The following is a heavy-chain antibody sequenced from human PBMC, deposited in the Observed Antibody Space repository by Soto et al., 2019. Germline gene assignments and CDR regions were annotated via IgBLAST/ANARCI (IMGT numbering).Heavy chain of an antibody. CDR2: INAGNGNT. V-gene: IGHV1-3*01. D-gene: IGHD1-1*01. CDR3: ARDPQLERGPWYYYMDV. Sequence: AASVKVSCKASGYTFTSYAMHWVRQAPGQRLEWMGWINAGNGNTKYSQKFQGRVTITGDTSASAAYMELSSLRSEDTAVYYCARDPQLERGPWYYYMDVWGKGTTVTVSS. J-gene: IGHJ6*03. CDR1: GYTFTSYA.